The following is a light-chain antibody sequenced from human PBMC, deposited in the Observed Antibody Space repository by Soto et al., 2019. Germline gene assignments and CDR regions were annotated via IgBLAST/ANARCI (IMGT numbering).Light chain of an antibody. CDR2: AAS. Sequence: DIQMTHSPSSLSASVGYRVTITCGASQSVSSYLNWYQQKPGKAPKLLIFAASSLQSGVPSRFSGSGSGTDFTLTISSLQPEDFATYYCQQSYSTPLTFGGGTKVDI. CDR3: QQSYSTPLT. CDR1: QSVSSY. V-gene: IGKV1-39*01. J-gene: IGKJ4*01.